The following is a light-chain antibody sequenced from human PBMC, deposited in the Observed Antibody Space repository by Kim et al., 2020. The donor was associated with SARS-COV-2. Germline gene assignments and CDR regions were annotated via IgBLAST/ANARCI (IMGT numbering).Light chain of an antibody. V-gene: IGKV3-15*01. CDR3: QQYYTSPPEYT. CDR2: GAS. CDR1: QNIDNN. J-gene: IGKJ2*01. Sequence: SPGERVTLSCRASQNIDNNLAWYQQKPGQAPRLLIYGASTGASGIPARFSGSGSGTEFTLTISSLQSEDFAVYYCQQYYTSPPEYTFGQGTKLEI.